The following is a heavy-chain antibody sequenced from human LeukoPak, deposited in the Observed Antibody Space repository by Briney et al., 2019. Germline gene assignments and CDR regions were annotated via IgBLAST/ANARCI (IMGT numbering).Heavy chain of an antibody. Sequence: GASVKVSCKASGYTFTSYAMNWVRQAPGQGLEWMGWINTNTGNPTYAQGFTGRFVFSLDTSVSTAYLQICSLKAEDTAVYYCARVGYYGSGSYYNAPNDAFDIWGQGTMVTASS. CDR1: GYTFTSYA. J-gene: IGHJ3*02. D-gene: IGHD3-10*01. CDR3: ARVGYYGSGSYYNAPNDAFDI. V-gene: IGHV7-4-1*01. CDR2: INTNTGNP.